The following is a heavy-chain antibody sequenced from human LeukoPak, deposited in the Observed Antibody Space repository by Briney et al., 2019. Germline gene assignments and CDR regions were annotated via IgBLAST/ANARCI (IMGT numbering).Heavy chain of an antibody. CDR3: AKDPSLRVTLPV. V-gene: IGHV3-30*18. D-gene: IGHD2-21*02. J-gene: IGHJ4*02. CDR2: ISYDGSNE. Sequence: GRSLRLSCAASGFTFNNYGMHRVRQAPGKALEWVALISYDGSNEYYADSVKGRFTISRDDSKNTLYLQMNSLRAEDTAVYYCAKDPSLRVTLPVWGQGTLVTVSS. CDR1: GFTFNNYG.